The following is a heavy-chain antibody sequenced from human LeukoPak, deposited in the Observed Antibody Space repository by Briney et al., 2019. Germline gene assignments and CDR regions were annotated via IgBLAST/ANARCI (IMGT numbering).Heavy chain of an antibody. J-gene: IGHJ4*02. D-gene: IGHD3-10*01. CDR3: ARAKDGSGRGLYYFDY. CDR2: INPNSGVT. Sequence: ASVKVSCKASGYTFTGYYMLWVRQAPGQGLEWMGWINPNSGVTNYAQKFQGRVTMTRDTSISTAYMELSRLRSDNTAVYYCARAKDGSGRGLYYFDYWGQGTLVTVSS. V-gene: IGHV1-2*02. CDR1: GYTFTGYY.